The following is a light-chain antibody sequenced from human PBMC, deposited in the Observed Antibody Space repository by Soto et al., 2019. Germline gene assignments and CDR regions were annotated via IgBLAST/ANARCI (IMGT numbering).Light chain of an antibody. J-gene: IGLJ1*01. CDR2: DVS. CDR3: CSYAGSHTFV. CDR1: SSNVGGYNY. Sequence: QSALTQPRSVSGSPGQSVTISCTGSSSNVGGYNYVSWYQKHPGKAPKFMIYDVSKRPSGVPDRFSGSKSGNTASLTISGLQAEDEADYYCCSYAGSHTFVFGTGTKLTVL. V-gene: IGLV2-11*01.